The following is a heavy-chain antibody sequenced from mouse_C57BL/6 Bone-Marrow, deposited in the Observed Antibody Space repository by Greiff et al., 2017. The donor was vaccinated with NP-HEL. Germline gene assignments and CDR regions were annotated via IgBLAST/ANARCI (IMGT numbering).Heavy chain of an antibody. J-gene: IGHJ4*01. CDR1: GFSLSSYG. CDR3: ARKENPLGTMDY. CDR2: IWSGGIT. V-gene: IGHV2-2*01. Sequence: QVQLQQSGPGLVQPSQSLSITCTVSGFSLSSYGVYWVRQSPGKGLEWLGVIWSGGITDYDAAFISRLNISRDNSKSQVFFKLNSLNADDTAIYYCARKENPLGTMDYWGQGTSVTVSS. D-gene: IGHD6-1*01.